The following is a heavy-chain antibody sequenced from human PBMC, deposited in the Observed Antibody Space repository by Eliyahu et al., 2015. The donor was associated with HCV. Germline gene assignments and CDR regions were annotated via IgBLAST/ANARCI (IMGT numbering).Heavy chain of an antibody. J-gene: IGHJ2*01. Sequence: QVQLQESGSGLVKPSETLSLTCSVSGGSLSSYDWSWVRQPPGKGLEWVGLIYFSGGTNYNPSLKSRLTMSLDTSTNQFFLNLSSVTAADTAVYYCAAFWGSGWTDNWYFDLWGRGTLVTVSS. CDR3: AAFWGSGWTDNWYFDL. D-gene: IGHD6-25*01. CDR1: GGSLSSYD. V-gene: IGHV4-59*03. CDR2: IYFSGGT.